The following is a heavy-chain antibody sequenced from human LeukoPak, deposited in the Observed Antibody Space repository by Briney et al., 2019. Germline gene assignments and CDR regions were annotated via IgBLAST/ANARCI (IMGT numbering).Heavy chain of an antibody. CDR1: GFTFSISG. CDR3: AKAPLCNGDKCPPY. Sequence: PGGSLRLSCAASGFTFSISGMSWVRQAPGKGLEWVSSISGSDSNTYYAGSVKGRFTISRDNSKNTLYLQMNSLRAEDTAVYYCAKAPLCNGDKCPPYWGQGTLVTVSS. J-gene: IGHJ4*02. V-gene: IGHV3-23*01. D-gene: IGHD2-15*01. CDR2: ISGSDSNT.